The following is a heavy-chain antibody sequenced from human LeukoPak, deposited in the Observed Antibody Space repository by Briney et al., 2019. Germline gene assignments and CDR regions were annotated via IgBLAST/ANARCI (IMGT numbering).Heavy chain of an antibody. D-gene: IGHD3-16*01. CDR3: AKAGSRLVYFDY. CDR2: IIGSGGST. CDR1: GLTFSSYA. V-gene: IGHV3-23*01. Sequence: GRSLRLSCAASGLTFSSYAMSWVRQAPGKGLECVSAIIGSGGSTYYADSVKGRFTISRDNSKNTLYLQMNSLRAEDTGVYYCAKAGSRLVYFDYWGQGTLVTVSS. J-gene: IGHJ4*02.